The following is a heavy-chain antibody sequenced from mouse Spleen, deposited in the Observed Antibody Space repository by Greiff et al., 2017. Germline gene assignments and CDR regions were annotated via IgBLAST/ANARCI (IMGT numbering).Heavy chain of an antibody. D-gene: IGHD2-1*01. CDR1: GYTFTSYG. J-gene: IGHJ2*01. V-gene: IGHV1-81*01. Sequence: QVHVKQSGAELARPGASVKLSCKASGYTFTSYGISWVKQRTGQGLEWIGEIYPRSGNTYYNEKFKGKATLTADKSSSTAYMELRSLTSEDSAVYFCARSGGNRGYWGQGTTLTVSS. CDR2: IYPRSGNT. CDR3: ARSGGNRGY.